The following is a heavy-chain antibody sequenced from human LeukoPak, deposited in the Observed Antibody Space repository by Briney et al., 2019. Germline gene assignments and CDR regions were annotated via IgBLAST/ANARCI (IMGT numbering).Heavy chain of an antibody. D-gene: IGHD6-13*01. V-gene: IGHV3-30*02. CDR3: AKVASSSWYGITGSPRGDWFGP. Sequence: RPGGSLRLSCAASGFTFSSYGMHWVRQAPGKGLEWVAFIRYDGSNKYYADSVKGRFTISRDNSKNTLYLQMNSLRAEDTAVYYCAKVASSSWYGITGSPRGDWFGPWGQGTLVTVSS. J-gene: IGHJ5*02. CDR1: GFTFSSYG. CDR2: IRYDGSNK.